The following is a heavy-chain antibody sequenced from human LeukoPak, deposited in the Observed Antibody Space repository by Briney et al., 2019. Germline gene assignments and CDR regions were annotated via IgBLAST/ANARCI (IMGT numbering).Heavy chain of an antibody. J-gene: IGHJ4*02. D-gene: IGHD3-22*01. Sequence: GRSLRLSCAASGFTFSSYGMHWVRQAPGEGLEWVAVIWYDGSNKYYADSVKGRFTISRDNSKNTLYLQMNSLRAEDTAAYYCARDPATDYYYDSSGYYYGLDYWGQGTLVTVSS. CDR1: GFTFSSYG. CDR2: IWYDGSNK. V-gene: IGHV3-33*01. CDR3: ARDPATDYYYDSSGYYYGLDY.